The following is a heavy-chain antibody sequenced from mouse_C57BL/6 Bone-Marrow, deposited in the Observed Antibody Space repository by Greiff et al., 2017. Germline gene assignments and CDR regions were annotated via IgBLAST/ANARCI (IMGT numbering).Heavy chain of an antibody. V-gene: IGHV1-81*01. CDR3: ARKKNLLSKPFFAY. CDR2: IYPRSGNT. CDR1: GYTFTSYG. Sequence: VQLQQSGAELARPGASVKLSCKASGYTFTSYGISWVKQRTGQGLEWIGEIYPRSGNTYYNEKFKGKATLTADKSSSPAYMELRSLTSEDSAVYFCARKKNLLSKPFFAYWGQGTLVTVSA. J-gene: IGHJ3*01. D-gene: IGHD2-1*01.